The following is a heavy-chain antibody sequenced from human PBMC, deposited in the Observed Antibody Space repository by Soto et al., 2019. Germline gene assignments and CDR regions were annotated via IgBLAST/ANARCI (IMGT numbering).Heavy chain of an antibody. CDR3: ARGGYGDPLSS. V-gene: IGHV1-69*01. Sequence: QVQLVQSGAEVKKPGSSVKVSCKASGDTFRTYAISWVRQAPGQGLEWMGGIMPLFGMTNYAQKFQGRVTITADESTSTAYMDLSSLTSEDTAVYYCARGGYGDPLSSWGQVTQVTVSS. CDR2: IMPLFGMT. D-gene: IGHD4-17*01. CDR1: GDTFRTYA. J-gene: IGHJ5*02.